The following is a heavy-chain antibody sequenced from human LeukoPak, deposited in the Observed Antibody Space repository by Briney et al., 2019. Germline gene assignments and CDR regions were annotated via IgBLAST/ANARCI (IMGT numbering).Heavy chain of an antibody. J-gene: IGHJ5*02. CDR3: ARRAIAYSGFLYTGAFDP. V-gene: IGHV4-39*01. CDR1: GDSVSSGGSYY. D-gene: IGHD6-25*01. Sequence: SETLSLTCTVSGDSVSSGGSYYWAWIRQPPGKGLEWIGSFYYTGSTYYNPSLKSRVTVSVDTSKNQLCLEVSSVTAADTAVYYCARRAIAYSGFLYTGAFDPWGQGTLVTVSS. CDR2: FYYTGST.